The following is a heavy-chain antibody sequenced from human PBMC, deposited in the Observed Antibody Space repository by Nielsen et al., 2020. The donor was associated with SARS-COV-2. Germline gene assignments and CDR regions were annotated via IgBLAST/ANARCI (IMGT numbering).Heavy chain of an antibody. CDR3: TRDLYRQSVLLWLY. Sequence: SLKISCAASGFTFDDYAMHWVRQAPGKGLEWVSGISWNSGSIGYADSVKGRFTISRDDSQGVAYLQMNSLSTEDTAVYYCTRDLYRQSVLLWLYWGQGTLVTVSS. CDR1: GFTFDDYA. V-gene: IGHV3-9*01. CDR2: ISWNSGSI. D-gene: IGHD3-16*02. J-gene: IGHJ1*01.